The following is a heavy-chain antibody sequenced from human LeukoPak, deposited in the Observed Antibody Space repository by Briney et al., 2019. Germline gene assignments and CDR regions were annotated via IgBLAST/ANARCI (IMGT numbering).Heavy chain of an antibody. V-gene: IGHV4-4*07. CDR2: IYGSRST. Sequence: PSETLSLTCTVSGDSISSLFLSWIRQPAGKGLEWIGRIYGSRSTTYNPSLKSRVTMSVDTSKNQFSLKLTSVTAADTAVYYCARDSGTTGEVKFDPWGHGILVTVSS. J-gene: IGHJ5*02. D-gene: IGHD3-10*01. CDR3: ARDSGTTGEVKFDP. CDR1: GDSISSLF.